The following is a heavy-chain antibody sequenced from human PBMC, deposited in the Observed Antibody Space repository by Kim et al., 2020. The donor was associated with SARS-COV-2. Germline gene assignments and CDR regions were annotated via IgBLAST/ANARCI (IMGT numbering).Heavy chain of an antibody. V-gene: IGHV4-59*02. CDR1: GASVSSHY. CDR2: IYHSGST. Sequence: SEILSLTCSVSGASVSSHYWNWIRQSPGRGLEWIGYIYHSGSTDYNPSLISRVSMSIDVSKNQFTLRLRSVAAADTGVYYCARDTVRGGTDVWGQGTTVTVSS. CDR3: ARDTVRGGTDV. J-gene: IGHJ6*02. D-gene: IGHD3-10*01.